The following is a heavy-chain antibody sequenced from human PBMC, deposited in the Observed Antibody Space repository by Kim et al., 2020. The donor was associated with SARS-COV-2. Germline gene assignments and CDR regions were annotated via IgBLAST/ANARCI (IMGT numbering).Heavy chain of an antibody. D-gene: IGHD3-10*01. Sequence: PSLKSRVTISVDKSKTQFSLKLSSVTAADTAVYYCARVRLLWFGETYFDYWGQGTLVTVSS. CDR3: ARVRLLWFGETYFDY. V-gene: IGHV4-4*02. J-gene: IGHJ4*02.